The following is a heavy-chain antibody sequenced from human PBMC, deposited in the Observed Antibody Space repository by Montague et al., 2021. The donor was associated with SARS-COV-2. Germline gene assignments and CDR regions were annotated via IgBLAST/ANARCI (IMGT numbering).Heavy chain of an antibody. V-gene: IGHV4-31*03. CDR1: GGSISSGGYY. CDR3: ARVGIVVVPAAIVTPSYYYYMDV. D-gene: IGHD2-2*02. J-gene: IGHJ6*03. CDR2: IYYSGST. Sequence: TLSLTCTVSGGSISSGGYYWSWIRQHPGKGLEWIGYIYYSGSTYYNPSLKSRVTISVDTSKNQFSLKLSSVTAADTAVYYCARVGIVVVPAAIVTPSYYYYMDVWGKGTTVTVSS.